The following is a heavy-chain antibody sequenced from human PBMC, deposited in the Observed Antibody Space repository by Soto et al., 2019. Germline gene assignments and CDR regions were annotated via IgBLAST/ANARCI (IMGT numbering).Heavy chain of an antibody. D-gene: IGHD3-22*01. CDR3: ARVSDHYDSSGNSLDAFDI. CDR2: ISYDGSNK. V-gene: IGHV3-30-3*01. J-gene: IGHJ3*02. Sequence: PGGSLRLSCAASGFTFSSYAMHWVRQVPGKGLEWVAVISYDGSNKYYADSVKGRFTISRDNSKNTLYLQMNSLRAEDTAVYYCARVSDHYDSSGNSLDAFDIWGQGTMVTVSS. CDR1: GFTFSSYA.